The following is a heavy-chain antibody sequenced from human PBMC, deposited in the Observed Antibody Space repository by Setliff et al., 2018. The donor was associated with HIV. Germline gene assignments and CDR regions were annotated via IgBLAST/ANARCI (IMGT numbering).Heavy chain of an antibody. Sequence: GESLKISCAASGFTFSRYWMSWVRQAPGKGLEWVANIKEDGSEENYVDSVKGRFTISRDNAKNSLYLQMSSLRAEDTGVYYCATDAYSKPDYWGRGTLVTVSS. CDR1: GFTFSRYW. CDR3: ATDAYSKPDY. CDR2: IKEDGSEE. V-gene: IGHV3-7*01. D-gene: IGHD6-13*01. J-gene: IGHJ4*02.